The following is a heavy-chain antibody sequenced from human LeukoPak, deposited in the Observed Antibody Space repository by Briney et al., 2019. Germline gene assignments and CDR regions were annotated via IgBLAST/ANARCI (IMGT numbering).Heavy chain of an antibody. CDR2: ISAYNGNT. J-gene: IGHJ5*02. Sequence: GASVKVSCKASGYTFTSYGITWVRQAPGQGLEWMGWISAYNGNTKYAQKLQGRVTMTTDTSTSTAYMELRSLRSDDTAVYYCARARYGGSYNWFDPWGQGTLVTVSS. D-gene: IGHD1-26*01. CDR1: GYTFTSYG. CDR3: ARARYGGSYNWFDP. V-gene: IGHV1-18*01.